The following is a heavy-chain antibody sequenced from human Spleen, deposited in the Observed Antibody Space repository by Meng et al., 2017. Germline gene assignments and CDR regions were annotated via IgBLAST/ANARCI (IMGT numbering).Heavy chain of an antibody. D-gene: IGHD1-26*01. V-gene: IGHV4-39*07. CDR1: GGSISSSSYY. J-gene: IGHJ4*02. CDR3: ARWYSGSYYGFDY. Sequence: GSLRLSCTVSGGSISSSSYYWGWIRQPPGKGLEWIGSIYHSGSTYYNPSLKSRVTISVDTSKNQFSLKLSSVTAADTAVYYCARWYSGSYYGFDYWGQGTLVTVSS. CDR2: IYHSGST.